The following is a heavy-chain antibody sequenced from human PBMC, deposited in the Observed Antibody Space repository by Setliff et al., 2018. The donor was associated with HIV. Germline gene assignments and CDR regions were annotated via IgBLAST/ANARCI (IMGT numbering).Heavy chain of an antibody. J-gene: IGHJ6*03. CDR1: GFTFSSSG. Sequence: SCKASGFTFSSSGISWVRQAPGQGLEWVANIKQDGSETYYVDSVKGRFTISRDNAKNSLYLQMNSLRAEDTAMYYCARFDGLRLVRGYYYYMDVWGKGTTVTVSS. CDR2: IKQDGSET. CDR3: ARFDGLRLVRGYYYYMDV. D-gene: IGHD6-19*01. V-gene: IGHV3-7*05.